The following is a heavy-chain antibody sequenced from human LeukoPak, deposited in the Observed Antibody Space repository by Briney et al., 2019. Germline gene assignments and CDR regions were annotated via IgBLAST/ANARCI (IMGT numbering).Heavy chain of an antibody. CDR2: INPNSGGT. CDR3: ASMAEGSDYFDY. CDR1: GYTFTSYG. J-gene: IGHJ4*02. Sequence: GASVKVSCKASGYTFTSYGISWVRQAPGQGLEWMGWINPNSGGTNYAQKFQGRVTMTRDTSISTAYMELSRLRSDDTAVYYCASMAEGSDYFDYWGQGTLVTVSS. D-gene: IGHD1-14*01. V-gene: IGHV1-2*02.